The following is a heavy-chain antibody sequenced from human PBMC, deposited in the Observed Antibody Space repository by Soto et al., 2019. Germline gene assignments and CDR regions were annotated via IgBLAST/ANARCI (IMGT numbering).Heavy chain of an antibody. CDR1: GFTFSSYS. J-gene: IGHJ4*02. V-gene: IGHV3-48*01. D-gene: IGHD3-3*01. CDR3: ARDYDFWSGYSTGFDY. Sequence: LRLSCAASGFTFSSYSMNWVRQAPGKGLEWVSYISSSSSTIYYADSVKGRFTISRDNAKNSLYLQMNSLRAEDTAVYYCARDYDFWSGYSTGFDYWGQGTLVTVSS. CDR2: ISSSSSTI.